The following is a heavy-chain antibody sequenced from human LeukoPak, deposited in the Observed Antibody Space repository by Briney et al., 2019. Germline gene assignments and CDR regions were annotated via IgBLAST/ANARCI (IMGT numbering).Heavy chain of an antibody. D-gene: IGHD3-3*01. Sequence: ASVKVSCKVSADSLTDLNIKWVRQAPGKGLECLGGFDPEQAKTIYAQNFQGRVTMTEDASTDTASMELHSLKSEDTAVYYCATRGGDFWSGFEKWGQGTLIIVSS. CDR3: ATRGGDFWSGFEK. V-gene: IGHV1-24*01. CDR1: ADSLTDLN. J-gene: IGHJ1*01. CDR2: FDPEQAKT.